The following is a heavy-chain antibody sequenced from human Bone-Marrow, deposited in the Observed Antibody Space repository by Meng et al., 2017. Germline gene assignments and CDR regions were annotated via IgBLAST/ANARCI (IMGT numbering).Heavy chain of an antibody. Sequence: SETLSLTCAVYGGSFSGYYWSWIRQPAGKGLEWIGRIYTSGSTNYNPSLKSRVTMSVDTSKNQFSLKLSSVTAADTAVYYCARDYYGSGSYRGYYFDYWGQGTRVTVSS. CDR3: ARDYYGSGSYRGYYFDY. CDR1: GGSFSGYY. D-gene: IGHD3-10*01. J-gene: IGHJ4*02. V-gene: IGHV4-4*07. CDR2: IYTSGST.